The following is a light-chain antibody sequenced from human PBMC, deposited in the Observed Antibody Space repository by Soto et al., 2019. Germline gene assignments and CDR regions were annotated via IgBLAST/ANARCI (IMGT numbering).Light chain of an antibody. J-gene: IGLJ1*01. CDR1: SSDVGRYNL. V-gene: IGLV2-23*01. Sequence: QSALTQPASVSGSPGQSITISCTGTSSDVGRYNLVSWYQQHPGKAPKLMIYEGSKRPSGVSNRFSGSKSGNTASLTISGLQAEDAADYYCCSYAGSSTYVFGTGTKLTVL. CDR2: EGS. CDR3: CSYAGSSTYV.